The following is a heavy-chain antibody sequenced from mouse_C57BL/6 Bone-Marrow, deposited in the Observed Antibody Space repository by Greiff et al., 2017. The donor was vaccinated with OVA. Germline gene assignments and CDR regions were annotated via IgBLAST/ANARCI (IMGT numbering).Heavy chain of an antibody. J-gene: IGHJ2*01. V-gene: IGHV1-72*01. CDR3: ARRSNYYFDY. CDR2: IDPNSGGT. D-gene: IGHD2-5*01. CDR1: GYTFTSYW. Sequence: QVQLKQPGAELVKPGASVKLSCKASGYTFTSYWMHWVKQRPGRGLEWIGRIDPNSGGTKYNEKFKSKATLTVDKPSSTAYMQLSSLTSEDSAVYYCARRSNYYFDYWGQGTTLTVSS.